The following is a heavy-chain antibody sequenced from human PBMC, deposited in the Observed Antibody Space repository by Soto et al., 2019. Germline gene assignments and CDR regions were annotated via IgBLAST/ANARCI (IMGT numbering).Heavy chain of an antibody. J-gene: IGHJ3*02. D-gene: IGHD6-19*01. CDR3: AIRLGSIAVAGENLFDAFDI. CDR2: IIPIFGTA. CDR1: GGTFSSYA. Sequence: ASVKVSCKASGGTFSSYAISWLRQAPGQGLEWMGGIIPIFGTANYAQKFQGRVTITADESTSTAYMELSSLRSEDTAVYYCAIRLGSIAVAGENLFDAFDIWGQGTMVTVSS. V-gene: IGHV1-69*13.